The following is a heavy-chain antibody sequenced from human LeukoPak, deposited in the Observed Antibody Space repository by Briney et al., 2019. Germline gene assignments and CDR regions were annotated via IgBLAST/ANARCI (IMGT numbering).Heavy chain of an antibody. CDR3: ASSQYPIAAADNWFDP. D-gene: IGHD6-13*01. Sequence: PSETLSLTCTVSGVSVSSATNYWGWIRRPPGKGLEWIGTVYSSGTTYYNPSLKSRLTMSVDTSKNQFSLRLRSVTAADTAVYYCASSQYPIAAADNWFDPWGQGSLVTVSS. V-gene: IGHV4-39*01. CDR2: VYSSGTT. J-gene: IGHJ5*02. CDR1: GVSVSSATNY.